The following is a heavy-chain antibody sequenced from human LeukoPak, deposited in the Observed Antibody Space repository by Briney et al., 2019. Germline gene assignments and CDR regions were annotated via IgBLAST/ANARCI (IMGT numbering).Heavy chain of an antibody. D-gene: IGHD3-10*01. CDR1: GFTFSSST. CDR3: AKGSDGAGSYRPFDY. CDR2: INSGGGTT. Sequence: GGSLRLSCAASGFTFSSSTMSWLRQAPGKGLEWVSAINSGGGTTSAESVKGRFTISRDNSKNTLYLQMNSLRAEDTAVYYCAKGSDGAGSYRPFDYRGQGTLVTVSS. J-gene: IGHJ4*02. V-gene: IGHV3-23*01.